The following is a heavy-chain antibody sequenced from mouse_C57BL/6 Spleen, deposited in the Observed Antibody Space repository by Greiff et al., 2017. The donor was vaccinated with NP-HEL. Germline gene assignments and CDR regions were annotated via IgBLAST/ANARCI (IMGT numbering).Heavy chain of an antibody. J-gene: IGHJ1*03. V-gene: IGHV1-5*01. D-gene: IGHD1-1*01. CDR1: GYTFTSYW. CDR2: IYPGNSDT. CDR3: TRPYYYGSSSHWYFDV. Sequence: DVQLQESGTVLARPGASVKMSCKTSGYTFTSYWMHWVKQRPGQGLEWIGAIYPGNSDTSYNQKFKGKAKLTAVTSASTAYMELSSLTNEDSAVYYCTRPYYYGSSSHWYFDVWGTGTTVTVSS.